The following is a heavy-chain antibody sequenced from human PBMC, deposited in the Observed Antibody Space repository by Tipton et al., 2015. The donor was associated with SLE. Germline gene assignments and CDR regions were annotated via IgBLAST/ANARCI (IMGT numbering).Heavy chain of an antibody. CDR1: GGSFSGYY. Sequence: TLSLTCAVYGGSFSGYYWTWIRQPPGQGLEWIGEIADTGSPNYNPSLKSRVTISVDTSKNQFSLKLSSVTAADTAVYYCARLGVVVTAIDYWGQGTLVTVSS. CDR2: IADTGSP. D-gene: IGHD2-21*02. CDR3: ARLGVVVTAIDY. J-gene: IGHJ4*02. V-gene: IGHV4-34*01.